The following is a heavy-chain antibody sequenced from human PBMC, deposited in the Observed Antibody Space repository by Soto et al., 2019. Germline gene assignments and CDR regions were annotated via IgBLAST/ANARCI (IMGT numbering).Heavy chain of an antibody. J-gene: IGHJ6*02. CDR1: GYSFTSYW. CDR2: IYPGDSDT. Sequence: GESLKISCKGCGYSFTSYWIGWVRQMPGKGLESMGIIYPGDSDTRYSPSFQGQVTISADKSISTAYLQWSSLKASDTAMYYCARTAAAGKYYYGMDVWGQGTTVTVSS. D-gene: IGHD6-13*01. CDR3: ARTAAAGKYYYGMDV. V-gene: IGHV5-51*01.